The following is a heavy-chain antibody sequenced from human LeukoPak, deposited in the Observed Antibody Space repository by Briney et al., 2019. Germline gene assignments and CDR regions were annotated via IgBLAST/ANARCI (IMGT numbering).Heavy chain of an antibody. V-gene: IGHV3-23*01. D-gene: IGHD3-22*01. J-gene: IGHJ4*02. Sequence: GGSLRLSCAASGFTFSSYAMSWVRLAPGKGLEWVSGISGSGGRTYYADSVKGRFTISRDNSKNTLYLQMNSLRAEDTAVYYCAKVIGSGYYGYFDYWGQGTLVTVSS. CDR3: AKVIGSGYYGYFDY. CDR1: GFTFSSYA. CDR2: ISGSGGRT.